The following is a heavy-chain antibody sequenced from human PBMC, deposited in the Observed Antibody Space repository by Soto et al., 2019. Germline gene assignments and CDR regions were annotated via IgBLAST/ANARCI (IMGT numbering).Heavy chain of an antibody. CDR1: GYTFTCYY. D-gene: IGHD3-22*01. Sequence: GASVKVSCKASGYTFTCYYMHWLRQSPLQGLEWMGWINPNSGGTNYAQKFQGWVTMTRDTSISTAYMELSRLRSDDTAVYYCAREDYDSSIPANWFDPWGQGTLVTVSS. CDR3: AREDYDSSIPANWFDP. V-gene: IGHV1-2*04. CDR2: INPNSGGT. J-gene: IGHJ5*02.